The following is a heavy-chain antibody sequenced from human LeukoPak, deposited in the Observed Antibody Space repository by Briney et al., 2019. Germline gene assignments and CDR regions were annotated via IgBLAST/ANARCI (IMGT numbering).Heavy chain of an antibody. V-gene: IGHV5-51*01. D-gene: IGHD1-26*01. J-gene: IGHJ3*02. CDR3: ARRIVGTTAESAFDI. CDR1: GYSFTTYW. Sequence: GESLKISCKGSGYSFTTYWIGWVRQMPGKGLEWMGIIYPGDSDTRYIPSFQGQVTISADKSISTAYLQWSSLKALDTAIYYCARRIVGTTAESAFDIWGQGTMVTVSS. CDR2: IYPGDSDT.